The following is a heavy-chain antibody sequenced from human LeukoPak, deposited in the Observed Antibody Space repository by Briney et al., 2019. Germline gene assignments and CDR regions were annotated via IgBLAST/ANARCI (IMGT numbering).Heavy chain of an antibody. V-gene: IGHV4-31*03. D-gene: IGHD2-2*01. J-gene: IGHJ4*02. CDR1: GGSISSGGYY. CDR2: IYYSGST. CDR3: ARDRGNCSSTSCYRRFDY. Sequence: SETLSLTCTVSGGSISSGGYYWSGIRQHPGKGLEWMGYIYYSGSTYYNPSLKSRVTISVDTSKNQFSLKLSSVTAADTAVYYCARDRGNCSSTSCYRRFDYWGQGTLVTVSS.